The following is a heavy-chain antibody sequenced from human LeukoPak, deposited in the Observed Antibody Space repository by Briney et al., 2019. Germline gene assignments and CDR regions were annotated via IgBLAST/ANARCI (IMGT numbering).Heavy chain of an antibody. CDR3: AKPGDDY. CDR1: GFTFSSYA. D-gene: IGHD1-1*01. V-gene: IGHV3-23*01. Sequence: GGSLRPSCAASGFTFSSYAMAWVRQAPGEGLEWVSSILGSGKSAYYADAVKGRFTISRDNSKNTLYLQMNSLRAEDTAVYYCAKPGDDYWGQGTLVTVSS. CDR2: ILGSGKSA. J-gene: IGHJ4*02.